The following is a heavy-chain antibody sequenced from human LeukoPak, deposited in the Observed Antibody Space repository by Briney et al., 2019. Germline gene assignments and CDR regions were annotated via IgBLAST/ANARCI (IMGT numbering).Heavy chain of an antibody. D-gene: IGHD3-10*01. J-gene: IGHJ1*01. CDR3: ARVSGPGMNEYFHL. CDR2: INNDGTTT. Sequence: SGGSLRLSCEASGFTFSDYWMSWVRQAPGKGLVWVSRINNDGTTTMYADSVKGRFTLSRDNAKNTLYLQMNSLRAEDTAVYYCARVSGPGMNEYFHLWGQGTLVTVSS. V-gene: IGHV3-74*03. CDR1: GFTFSDYW.